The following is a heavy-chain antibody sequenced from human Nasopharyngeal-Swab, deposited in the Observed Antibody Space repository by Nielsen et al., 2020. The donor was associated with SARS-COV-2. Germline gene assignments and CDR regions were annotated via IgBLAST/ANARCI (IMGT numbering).Heavy chain of an antibody. CDR1: GFTFSSYA. CDR2: ISGSGGST. J-gene: IGHJ4*02. CDR3: AKGPGYCSSTSCARKAYFDY. V-gene: IGHV3-23*01. Sequence: GGSLSLSCAASGFTFSSYAMSWVRQAPGKGLEWVSAISGSGGSTYYADSVKGRFTISRDNSKNTLYLQMNSLRAEDTAVYYCAKGPGYCSSTSCARKAYFDYWGQGTLVTVSS. D-gene: IGHD2-2*03.